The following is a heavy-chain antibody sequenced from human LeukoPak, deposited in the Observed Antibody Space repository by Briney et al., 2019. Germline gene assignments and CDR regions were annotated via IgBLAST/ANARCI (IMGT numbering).Heavy chain of an antibody. CDR2: ISDSGTTI. D-gene: IGHD4-23*01. CDR1: GFTFRNYE. Sequence: SIGLSWAASGFTFRNYEMNCGRQATGKELEWVSYISDSGTTIYYGDSVKGRFTISRDNAKKSLYLQMNSLRAEDTAVYYCARGAENYGGNSNYWGQGTLVTVSS. J-gene: IGHJ4*02. CDR3: ARGAENYGGNSNY. V-gene: IGHV3-48*03.